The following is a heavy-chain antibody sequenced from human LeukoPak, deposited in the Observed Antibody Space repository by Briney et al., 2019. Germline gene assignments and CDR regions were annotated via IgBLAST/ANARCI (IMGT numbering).Heavy chain of an antibody. D-gene: IGHD2-15*01. V-gene: IGHV1-8*01. J-gene: IGHJ3*02. CDR1: GYTFTSYD. CDR3: ARGRVADIAFDM. Sequence: GASVKVSCKASGYTFTSYDINWVRQATGQGLEWMGWMNPNSGKTAYAEKFQGRVTFTRNTSIRTAYVEMSGLRSEDTAVYYCARGRVADIAFDMWGQGTMVTVSS. CDR2: MNPNSGKT.